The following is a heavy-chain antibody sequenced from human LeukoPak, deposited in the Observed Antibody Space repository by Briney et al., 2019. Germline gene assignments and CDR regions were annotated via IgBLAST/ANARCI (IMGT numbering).Heavy chain of an antibody. J-gene: IGHJ4*02. V-gene: IGHV3-23*01. D-gene: IGHD2-21*01. Sequence: PGGSLRLSCAASGFSFSSSAMSWVRQAPGKGLEWVSSISGSGGSTYYADSVRGRFTISSDSSKNTLFLQMNSLRAEDTAIYYGAKNADCAGGNCYRFDSWGQGTLVTVST. CDR1: GFSFSSSA. CDR2: ISGSGGST. CDR3: AKNADCAGGNCYRFDS.